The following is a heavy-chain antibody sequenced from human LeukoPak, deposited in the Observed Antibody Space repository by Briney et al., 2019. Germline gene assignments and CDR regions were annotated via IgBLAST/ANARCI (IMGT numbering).Heavy chain of an antibody. CDR2: INIDGSTT. CDR1: GFTFSSYW. D-gene: IGHD4-17*01. J-gene: IGHJ4*02. V-gene: IGHV3-74*01. CDR3: AKDSSVPYGITE. Sequence: GGSLRLSCAASGFTFSSYWMHWARQAPGKGLVWVSRINIDGSTTTYADSVKGRFTISRDNAKNTLYLQMNSLRAEDTAVYYCAKDSSVPYGITEWGRGTLVTVSS.